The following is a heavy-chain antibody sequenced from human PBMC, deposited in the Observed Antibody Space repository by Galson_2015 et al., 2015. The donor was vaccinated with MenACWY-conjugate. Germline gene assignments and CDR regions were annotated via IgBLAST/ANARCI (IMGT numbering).Heavy chain of an antibody. J-gene: IGHJ4*02. V-gene: IGHV3-73*01. CDR2: IRRPANSSAT. Sequence: SLRLSCAASGFTFSGSAMHWVRQASGSGLEWVGRIRRPANSSATAYAASVTGRFTISRDDSTNTAYLRMTSLTTEDTAVYYCTRLGNDYGCNMGDYWGQGTLVTVSS. D-gene: IGHD4-23*01. CDR1: GFTFSGSA. CDR3: TRLGNDYGCNMGDY.